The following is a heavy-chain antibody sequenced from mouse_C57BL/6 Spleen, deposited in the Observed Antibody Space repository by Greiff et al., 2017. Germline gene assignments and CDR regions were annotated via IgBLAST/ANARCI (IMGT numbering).Heavy chain of an antibody. CDR1: GYTFTSYW. CDR2: IYPGSGST. V-gene: IGHV1-55*01. CDR3: ARRDYDGYYFDY. Sequence: QVQLQQPGAELVKPGASVKMSCKASGYTFTSYWITWVKQRPGQGLAWIGDIYPGSGSTNYNEKFKSKATLTVDTSSSTAYMQLSSLTSEDSAVYYCARRDYDGYYFDYWGQGTTLTVSS. D-gene: IGHD2-4*01. J-gene: IGHJ2*01.